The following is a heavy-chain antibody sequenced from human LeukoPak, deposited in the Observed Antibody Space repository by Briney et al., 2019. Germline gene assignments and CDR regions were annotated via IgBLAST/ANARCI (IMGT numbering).Heavy chain of an antibody. V-gene: IGHV3-30*02. CDR1: GFTFSSYD. CDR2: IRYDGSNK. J-gene: IGHJ4*02. CDR3: AKDAAQYCSGGSCYAY. D-gene: IGHD2-15*01. Sequence: GGSLRLSCAASGFTFSSYDMHWVRQAPGKGLEWVAFIRYDGSNKYYADSVKGRFTISRDNSKNTLYLQMNSLRAEDTAVYYCAKDAAQYCSGGSCYAYWGQGTLVTVFS.